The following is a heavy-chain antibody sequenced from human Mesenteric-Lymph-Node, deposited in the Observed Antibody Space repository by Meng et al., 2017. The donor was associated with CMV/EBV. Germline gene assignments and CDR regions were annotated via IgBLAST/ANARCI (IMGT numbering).Heavy chain of an antibody. Sequence: VHPMRGGEGLLKPSEPLSLTCAVYGGSFSGYYWSWIRQPPGKGLEWIGEINHSGSTNYNPSLKSRVTISVDTSKNQFSLKLSSVTAADTAVYYCARHQRWLKSEGGFNYWGQGTLVTVSS. CDR2: INHSGST. J-gene: IGHJ4*02. D-gene: IGHD4-23*01. CDR1: GGSFSGYY. CDR3: ARHQRWLKSEGGFNY. V-gene: IGHV4-34*01.